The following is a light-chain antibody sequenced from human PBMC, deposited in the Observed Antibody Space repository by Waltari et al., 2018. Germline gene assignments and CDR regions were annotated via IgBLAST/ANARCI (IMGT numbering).Light chain of an antibody. CDR3: QQYAQWPLT. V-gene: IGKV3-15*01. J-gene: IGKJ4*01. Sequence: IVMTQSPATLSVSPGEGVTLYCRTSQSVGSDLAWYQQRPGQAPRLLIYGASTRATGFPARVSGSGSGTEFTLTISSLQSEDFVVYYCQQYAQWPLTFGGGTKVEIK. CDR2: GAS. CDR1: QSVGSD.